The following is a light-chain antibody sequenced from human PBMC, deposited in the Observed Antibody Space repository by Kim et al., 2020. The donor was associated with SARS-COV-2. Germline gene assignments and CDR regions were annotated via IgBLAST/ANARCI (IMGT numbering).Light chain of an antibody. CDR2: WAS. CDR3: QQYYTTPYT. Sequence: RATIKCKSSQSVLYSSNNKNFLTWYQQKPGQPPKLLIYWASTRESGVPDRFSGSGSGTDFTLTISSLQAEDVAVYDCQQYYTTPYTFGQGTKLEI. CDR1: QSVLYSSNNKNF. V-gene: IGKV4-1*01. J-gene: IGKJ2*01.